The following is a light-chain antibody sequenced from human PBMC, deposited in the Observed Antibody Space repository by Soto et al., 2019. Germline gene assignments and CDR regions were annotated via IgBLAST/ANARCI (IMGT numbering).Light chain of an antibody. J-gene: IGLJ1*01. V-gene: IGLV2-11*01. CDR2: DVS. CDR3: CSYAGSYTFV. Sequence: QPVLTQPRSVSGSPGQSVTISCTGTSSDVGGYNYVSWYQQHPGKAPKLMIYDVSKRPPGVPDRFSGSKSGNTASLTISGLQAEDEADYYCCSYAGSYTFVFGTGTKVTVL. CDR1: SSDVGGYNY.